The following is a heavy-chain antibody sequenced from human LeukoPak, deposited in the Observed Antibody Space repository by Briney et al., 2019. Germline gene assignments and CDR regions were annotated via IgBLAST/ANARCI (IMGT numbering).Heavy chain of an antibody. D-gene: IGHD6-19*01. V-gene: IGHV3-21*01. J-gene: IGHJ3*02. Sequence: GGSLRLSCAASGFTFSSYSMNWVRQAPGKGLEWVSSISSSSSYVYYADSVKGRFTISRDDAKNSLYLQMNSLRAEDTAVYYCARGRVAVRSDAFDIWGQGTMVTVSS. CDR2: ISSSSSYV. CDR3: ARGRVAVRSDAFDI. CDR1: GFTFSSYS.